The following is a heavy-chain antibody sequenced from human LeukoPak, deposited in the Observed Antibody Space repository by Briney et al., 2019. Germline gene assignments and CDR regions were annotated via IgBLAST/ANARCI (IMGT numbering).Heavy chain of an antibody. J-gene: IGHJ6*02. CDR2: INHNGNVN. Sequence: GGSLRLSCAASGFTFSNYAMHWVRQAPGKGLEWVASINHNGNVNYYVDSVKGRFTISRDNAKNSLYLQMSNLRAEDTAVYFCARGGGLDVWGQGATVTVSS. CDR3: ARGGGLDV. CDR1: GFTFSNYA. D-gene: IGHD3-16*01. V-gene: IGHV3-7*03.